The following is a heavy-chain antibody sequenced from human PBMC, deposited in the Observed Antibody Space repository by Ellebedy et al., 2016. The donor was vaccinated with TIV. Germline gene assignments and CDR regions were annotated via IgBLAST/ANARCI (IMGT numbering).Heavy chain of an antibody. J-gene: IGHJ4*02. Sequence: LSLTCAAPGFTFSSYWMSWVRQAPGKGLEWVSHIKQDGSEKYYVESVKGRFTISSDNAENSLYLQMNSRRAEDTAVYYCARRGLAAGGTLLYYWGQGTLVTVSS. CDR1: GFTFSSYW. CDR2: IKQDGSEK. CDR3: ARRGLAAGGTLLYY. D-gene: IGHD6-13*01. V-gene: IGHV3-7*03.